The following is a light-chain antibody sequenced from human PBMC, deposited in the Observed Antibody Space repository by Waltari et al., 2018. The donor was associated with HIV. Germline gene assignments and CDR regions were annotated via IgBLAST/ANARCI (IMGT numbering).Light chain of an antibody. J-gene: IGKJ1*01. Sequence: DIVMTQSPDSLAVSLGERATIDCKSSQSVFYGSNNRNHLAWYQQKAGQPPKLLIAWASTRESWVPDRFSGSGSGTDFTLTISSLQAEDVAVYYCQQYYTSPKTFCQGTKVEIK. CDR3: QQYYTSPKT. CDR1: QSVFYGSNNRNH. V-gene: IGKV4-1*01. CDR2: WAS.